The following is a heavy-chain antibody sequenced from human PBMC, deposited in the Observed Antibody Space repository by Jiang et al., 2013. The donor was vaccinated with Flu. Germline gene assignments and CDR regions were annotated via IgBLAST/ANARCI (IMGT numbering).Heavy chain of an antibody. Sequence: GLVKPSETLSLICTVSDGSISSYYWSWIRQSPGKGLEWIGXIYNSGSTDYNPSLKSRVTISVDTSKNQFSLELSSVTAADTAVYYCARGYDYGDYSYWFFDLWGRGTLVTVSS. D-gene: IGHD4-17*01. V-gene: IGHV4-59*01. J-gene: IGHJ2*01. CDR2: IYNSGST. CDR3: ARGYDYGDYSYWFFDL. CDR1: DGSISSYY.